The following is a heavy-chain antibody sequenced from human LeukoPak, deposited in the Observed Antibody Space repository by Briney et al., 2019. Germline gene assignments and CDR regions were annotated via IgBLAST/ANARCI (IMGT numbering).Heavy chain of an antibody. CDR2: ISYDGSNK. V-gene: IGHV3-30-3*01. CDR3: AKEGFDS. J-gene: IGHJ4*02. Sequence: GGSLRLSCAASGFTFSSYAMHWVRQAPGKGLEWVAVISYDGSNKYYADSVKGRFTISRDNSKNTLYLQMNSLRAEDTAVYYCAKEGFDSWGQGTLVTVSS. CDR1: GFTFSSYA.